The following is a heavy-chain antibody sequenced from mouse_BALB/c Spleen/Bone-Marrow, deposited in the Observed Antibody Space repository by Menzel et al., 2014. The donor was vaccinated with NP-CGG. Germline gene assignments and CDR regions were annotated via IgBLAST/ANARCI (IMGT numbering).Heavy chain of an antibody. CDR2: INPSNGGT. CDR1: GYTFTSYY. CDR3: TREGDSPFAY. Sequence: QVQLQQSGAELVKPGASVKLSCKASGYTFTSYYMYWVKQRPGQGLEWIGEINPSNGGTNFNEKFKSKATRTVDKSSSTAYMQRSSLTSEDSAVYYCTREGDSPFAYWGQGTLVTVSA. V-gene: IGHV1S81*02. J-gene: IGHJ3*01. D-gene: IGHD2-13*01.